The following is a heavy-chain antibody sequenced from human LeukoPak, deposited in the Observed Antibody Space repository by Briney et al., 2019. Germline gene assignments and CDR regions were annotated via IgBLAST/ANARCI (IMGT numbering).Heavy chain of an antibody. CDR3: ARTVARIGY. CDR1: GFTFSSYE. D-gene: IGHD4-23*01. V-gene: IGHV3-48*03. Sequence: GGSLRLSCAASGFTFSSYEMNWVRQAPEKGLEWVSHISSSGSTIYYTDSVKGRFTISRDNSKNLLYLQMNSLRAEDTAIYYCARTVARIGYWGQGNLVTVSS. CDR2: ISSSGSTI. J-gene: IGHJ4*02.